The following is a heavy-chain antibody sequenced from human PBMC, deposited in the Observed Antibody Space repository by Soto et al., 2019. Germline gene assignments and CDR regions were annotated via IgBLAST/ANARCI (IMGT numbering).Heavy chain of an antibody. V-gene: IGHV4-4*07. CDR1: GADINTYS. CDR3: ARDREAGYNFYYGMDV. J-gene: IGHJ6*02. Sequence: SETLSLTCSVSGADINTYSWTWIRQPAGKGLEWIGRIYTSASINYNPSLRGRVTLSVDTSANQVSLKLASVTAADTAVYYCARDREAGYNFYYGMDVWGQGTTVTVS. D-gene: IGHD6-19*01. CDR2: IYTSASI.